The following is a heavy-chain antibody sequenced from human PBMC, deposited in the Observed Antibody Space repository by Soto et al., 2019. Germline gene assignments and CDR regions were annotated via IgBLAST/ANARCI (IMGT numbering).Heavy chain of an antibody. Sequence: SETLSLTCTVSGGSISSGGYYWSWIRQHPGKGLEWIGYIYYSGSTYYNPSLKSRVTISVDTSKNQFSLKLSSVTAADTAVYYCARVSEPAAAGTSWFDPWGQGTLVPVSS. CDR2: IYYSGST. J-gene: IGHJ5*02. D-gene: IGHD6-13*01. CDR3: ARVSEPAAAGTSWFDP. V-gene: IGHV4-31*03. CDR1: GGSISSGGYY.